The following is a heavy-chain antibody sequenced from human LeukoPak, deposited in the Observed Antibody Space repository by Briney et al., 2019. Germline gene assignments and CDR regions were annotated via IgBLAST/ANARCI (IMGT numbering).Heavy chain of an antibody. J-gene: IGHJ4*02. CDR3: ASGYSNSQFDY. CDR2: INTSGST. D-gene: IGHD4-11*01. Sequence: PSETLSLTCTVSDGSISSYYWNWIRQPAGKGLECIGRINTSGSTNFNPSLNSRVTMSVDTSKNHFSLKLSSVTAADTALYYCASGYSNSQFDYWGQGTLVTVSS. CDR1: DGSISSYY. V-gene: IGHV4-4*07.